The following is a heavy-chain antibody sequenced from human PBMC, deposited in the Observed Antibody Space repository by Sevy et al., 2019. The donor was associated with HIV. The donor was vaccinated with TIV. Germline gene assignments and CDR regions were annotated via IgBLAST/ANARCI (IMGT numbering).Heavy chain of an antibody. J-gene: IGHJ4*02. D-gene: IGHD6-13*01. CDR3: ARHGSWSFYFDY. CDR2: IYYTATT. CDR1: DDSISSSNYF. Sequence: SETLSLTCSVSDDSISSSNYFWGWIRQPPGKGLEWLGSIYYTATTYYNPSLKSRFTLSVDTSKKQFSLKLSSVTAADTAVYDCARHGSWSFYFDYWGQGILVTVSS. V-gene: IGHV4-39*01.